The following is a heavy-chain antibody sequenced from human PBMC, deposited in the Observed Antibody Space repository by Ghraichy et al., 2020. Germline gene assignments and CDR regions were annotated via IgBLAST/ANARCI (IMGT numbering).Heavy chain of an antibody. CDR1: GGSFSGYY. CDR2: INHSGST. Sequence: GSLSLTCAVYGGSFSGYYWSWIRQPPGKGLEWIGEINHSGSTNYNPSLKSRVTISVDTSKNQFSLKLSSVTAADTAVYYCARGLDDFWSGYPSVPDYWGQGTLVTVSS. D-gene: IGHD3-3*01. V-gene: IGHV4-34*01. J-gene: IGHJ4*02. CDR3: ARGLDDFWSGYPSVPDY.